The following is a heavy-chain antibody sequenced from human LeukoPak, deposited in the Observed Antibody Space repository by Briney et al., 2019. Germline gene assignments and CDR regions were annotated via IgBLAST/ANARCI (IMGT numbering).Heavy chain of an antibody. J-gene: IGHJ4*02. D-gene: IGHD6-6*01. V-gene: IGHV3-30*03. CDR2: ISHDGSNK. CDR1: GFTFSTYG. Sequence: SGGSLRLSCAASGFTFSTYGMYWVRQAPGKGLEWVAVISHDGSNKYYADSVKGRFTISRDNAKNTLYLQMNSLRAEDTAVYYCARDQYSSSSGHDYWGQGTLVTVSS. CDR3: ARDQYSSSSGHDY.